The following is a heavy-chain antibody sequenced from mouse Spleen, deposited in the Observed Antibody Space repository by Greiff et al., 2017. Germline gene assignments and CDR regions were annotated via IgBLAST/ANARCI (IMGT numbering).Heavy chain of an antibody. CDR3: AREGAYYRYDDAMDY. Sequence: EVHLVESGGGLVQPGGSLKLSCAASGFTFSSYGMSWVRQTPDKRLELVATINSNGGSTYYPDSVKGRFTISRDNAKDTLYLQMSSLKSEDTAMYYCAREGAYYRYDDAMDYWGQGTSVTVSS. D-gene: IGHD2-14*01. V-gene: IGHV5-6-3*01. J-gene: IGHJ4*01. CDR2: INSNGGST. CDR1: GFTFSSYG.